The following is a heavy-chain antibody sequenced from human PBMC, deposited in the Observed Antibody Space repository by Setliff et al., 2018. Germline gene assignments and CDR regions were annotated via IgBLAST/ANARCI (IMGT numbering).Heavy chain of an antibody. V-gene: IGHV4-34*01. CDR1: GGSFSGYY. Sequence: LSLTCAVYGGSFSGYYWSWIRQPPGKGLEWIGEINHSGSTNYNPSLKSRVTISVDTSKNQFSLKLSSVTVADTAVYYCARVDNFWSGPIDYWGQGTLVTVSS. CDR2: INHSGST. CDR3: ARVDNFWSGPIDY. J-gene: IGHJ4*02. D-gene: IGHD3-3*01.